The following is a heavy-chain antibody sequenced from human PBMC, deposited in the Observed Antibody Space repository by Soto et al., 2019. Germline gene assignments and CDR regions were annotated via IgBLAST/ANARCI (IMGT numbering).Heavy chain of an antibody. V-gene: IGHV4-4*07. J-gene: IGHJ4*02. CDR2: LYSSGNT. D-gene: IGHD6-19*01. CDR3: ARGPYSSGWYVVDY. Sequence: SETLSLTCTVSGASISSYAWSWIRQPAGKGLEWIGRLYSSGNTNYNPSFKSRLTMSADTSKNQFSLKLSSVTAADTAVYYCARGPYSSGWYVVDYWGQGTLVTVSS. CDR1: GASISSYA.